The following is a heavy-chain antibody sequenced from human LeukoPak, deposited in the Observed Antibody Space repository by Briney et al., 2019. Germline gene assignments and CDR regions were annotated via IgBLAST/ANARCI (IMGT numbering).Heavy chain of an antibody. V-gene: IGHV4-4*07. Sequence: SETLSLTCTVSGGSISSYYWSWIRQPAGKGLEWIGRIYTSGSTNYNPSLKSRVTMSVDTSKNQFSLKLSSVTAADTAAYYCAVKVIAAAGADAFDIWGQGTMVTVSS. CDR2: IYTSGST. D-gene: IGHD6-13*01. CDR3: AVKVIAAAGADAFDI. CDR1: GGSISSYY. J-gene: IGHJ3*02.